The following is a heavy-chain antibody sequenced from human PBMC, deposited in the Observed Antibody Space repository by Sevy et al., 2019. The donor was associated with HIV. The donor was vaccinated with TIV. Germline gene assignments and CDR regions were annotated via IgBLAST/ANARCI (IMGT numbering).Heavy chain of an antibody. V-gene: IGHV3-23*01. CDR3: AKDTPRYCSSTSCWAAFDI. Sequence: GSLRLSCAASGFTFSSYAMSWVRQAPGKGLEWVSAISGSGGSTYYADSVKGRFTISRDNSKNTLYLQMNSLRAEDTAVYYCAKDTPRYCSSTSCWAAFDIWGQGTMVTVSS. CDR2: ISGSGGST. CDR1: GFTFSSYA. D-gene: IGHD2-2*01. J-gene: IGHJ3*02.